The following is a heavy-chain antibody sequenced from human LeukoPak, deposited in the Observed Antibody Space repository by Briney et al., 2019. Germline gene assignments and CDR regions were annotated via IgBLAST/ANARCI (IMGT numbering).Heavy chain of an antibody. J-gene: IGHJ4*02. CDR3: AKDLTMVRGVYHY. V-gene: IGHV3-53*01. D-gene: IGHD3-10*01. Sequence: GGSLRLSCAASGFTVSSNYMSWVRQAPGKGLEWVSVIYSGGSTYYADSVKGRFTISRDNSKNTLYLQMNSLRAEDTAVYYCAKDLTMVRGVYHYWGQGTLVTVSS. CDR1: GFTVSSNY. CDR2: IYSGGST.